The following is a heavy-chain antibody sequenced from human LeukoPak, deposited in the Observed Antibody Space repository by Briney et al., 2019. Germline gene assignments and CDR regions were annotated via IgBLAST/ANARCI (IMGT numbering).Heavy chain of an antibody. J-gene: IGHJ6*02. CDR3: ARDPNFDSPKDYYYYGMDV. CDR2: ISYDGSNK. V-gene: IGHV3-30*04. Sequence: PGGSLRLSCAASGFTFSSYAMHWVRQAPGKGLEWVAVISYDGSNKYYADSVKGRFTISRDNSKNTLYLKMNSLRAEDTAVYYCARDPNFDSPKDYYYYGMDVWGQGTTVTVSS. D-gene: IGHD3-9*01. CDR1: GFTFSSYA.